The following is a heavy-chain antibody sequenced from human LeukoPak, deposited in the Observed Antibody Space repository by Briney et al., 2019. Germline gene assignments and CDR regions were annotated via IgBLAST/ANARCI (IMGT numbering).Heavy chain of an antibody. CDR3: ARDGDRYSGSYYHY. J-gene: IGHJ4*02. CDR2: ISGSGGST. V-gene: IGHV3-23*01. Sequence: GGSLRLSCAASGFTFSSYAMSWVRQAPGKGLEWVSAISGSGGSTYYADSVKGRFTIPRDNAKNSLYLQMNSLRAEDTAVYYCARDGDRYSGSYYHYWGQGTLVTVSS. D-gene: IGHD1-26*01. CDR1: GFTFSSYA.